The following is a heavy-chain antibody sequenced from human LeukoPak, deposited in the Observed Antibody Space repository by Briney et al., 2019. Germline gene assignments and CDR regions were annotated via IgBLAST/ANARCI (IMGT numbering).Heavy chain of an antibody. CDR1: GYTFTSYA. CDR2: INAGNGNT. CDR3: ARESDSSGYYFDY. Sequence: ASVKVSCKASGYTFTSYAMHWARQAPGQRLEWMGWINAGNGNTKYSQKFQGRVTITRDTSASTAYMELSSLRSEDTAVYYCARESDSSGYYFDYWGQGTLVTVSS. J-gene: IGHJ4*02. D-gene: IGHD3-22*01. V-gene: IGHV1-3*01.